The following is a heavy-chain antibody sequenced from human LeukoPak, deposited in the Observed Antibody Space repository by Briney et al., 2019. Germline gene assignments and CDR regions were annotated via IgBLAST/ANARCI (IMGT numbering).Heavy chain of an antibody. CDR3: ARGGVVVAATEGAFDI. CDR1: GGTFISYA. D-gene: IGHD2-15*01. J-gene: IGHJ3*02. Sequence: ASVKVSCKASGGTFISYAISWVRQAPGQGLEWMGGIIPIFGTANYAQKFQGRVTITTDESTSTAYMELSSLRSEDTAVYYCARGGVVVAATEGAFDIWGQGTMVTVSS. V-gene: IGHV1-69*05. CDR2: IIPIFGTA.